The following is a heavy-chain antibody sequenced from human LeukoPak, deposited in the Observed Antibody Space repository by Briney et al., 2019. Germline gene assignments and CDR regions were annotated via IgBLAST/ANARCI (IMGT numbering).Heavy chain of an antibody. D-gene: IGHD1-26*01. Sequence: ASEKVSCKASGYTFTSYYMHWVRQAPGQGLEWMGIINPSGGSTSYAQKFQGRVTMTRDTSTSTVYMELSSLRSEDTAVYYCAREFPAVGHAFDIWGQGTMVTVSS. CDR3: AREFPAVGHAFDI. CDR1: GYTFTSYY. J-gene: IGHJ3*02. V-gene: IGHV1-46*01. CDR2: INPSGGST.